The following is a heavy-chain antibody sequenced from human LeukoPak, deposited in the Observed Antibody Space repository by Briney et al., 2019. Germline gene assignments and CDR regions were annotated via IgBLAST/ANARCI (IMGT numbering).Heavy chain of an antibody. J-gene: IGHJ6*04. V-gene: IGHV5-51*01. CDR3: ARLFGTMVRGVINRMGLMDV. CDR1: GYSFTSYW. CDR2: IYPGDSDT. Sequence: GESLKISCKGSGYSFTSYWIGWVRQMPGKGLEWMGIIYPGDSDTRYSPSFQGQVTISADKSISTAYLQWSSLKAPDTAMYYCARLFGTMVRGVINRMGLMDVWGKGTTVTVSS. D-gene: IGHD3-10*01.